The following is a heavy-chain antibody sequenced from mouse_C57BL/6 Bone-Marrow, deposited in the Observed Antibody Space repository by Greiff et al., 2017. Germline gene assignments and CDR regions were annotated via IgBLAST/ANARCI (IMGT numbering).Heavy chain of an antibody. CDR1: GFNFKDDY. CDR2: IDPENGDT. J-gene: IGHJ2*01. CDR3: TTGLRYYVDY. V-gene: IGHV14-4*01. D-gene: IGHD1-1*01. Sequence: VQLKQSGAELVRPGASVKLSCTASGFNFKDDYMHWVKQRPEQGLEWIGWIDPENGDTEYASKFQGKATITADTSSNTAYLQLSSLTSEDTAVYYCTTGLRYYVDYWGQGTTLTVSS.